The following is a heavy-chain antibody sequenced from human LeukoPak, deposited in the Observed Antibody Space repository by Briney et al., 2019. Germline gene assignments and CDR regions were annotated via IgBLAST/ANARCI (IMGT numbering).Heavy chain of an antibody. CDR3: ARKGYYSQAFDM. V-gene: IGHV3-21*01. D-gene: IGHD3-22*01. Sequence: PGGSLRLSCAASGYTFSSFSINWVRQAPGKGLEWVSSISVRSNYIYYADSVRGRFTISRDDARDSLYLQMNSLRAEDTAVYYCARKGYYSQAFDMWGQGTMVTVSS. CDR2: ISVRSNYI. J-gene: IGHJ3*02. CDR1: GYTFSSFS.